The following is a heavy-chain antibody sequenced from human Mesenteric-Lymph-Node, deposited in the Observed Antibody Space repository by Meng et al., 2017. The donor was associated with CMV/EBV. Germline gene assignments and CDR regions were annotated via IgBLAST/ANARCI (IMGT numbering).Heavy chain of an antibody. Sequence: SCKASGYTFTSYYMHWVRQAPGQGLEWMGIINPSGGSTSYAQKFQGRVAMTRDTSTSTVYMELSSLRSEDTAVYYCARGQKTNWFDPWGQGTLVTVSS. CDR1: GYTFTSYY. J-gene: IGHJ5*02. V-gene: IGHV1-46*01. CDR3: ARGQKTNWFDP. CDR2: INPSGGST.